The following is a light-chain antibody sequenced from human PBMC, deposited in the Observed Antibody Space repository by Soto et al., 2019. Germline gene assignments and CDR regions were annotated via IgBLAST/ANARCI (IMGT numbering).Light chain of an antibody. CDR3: SSYTAITTTRV. Sequence: QSALTQPASVSGSPGQSITISCTGTSSDVGGYNYVSWYQQHPGKAPQLMIYDVSSRPSGVSLRFSGSKSGNTASLTISGLQAEDEAYYFCSSYTAITTTRVFGGGTKVPS. CDR1: SSDVGGYNY. CDR2: DVS. J-gene: IGLJ2*01. V-gene: IGLV2-14*03.